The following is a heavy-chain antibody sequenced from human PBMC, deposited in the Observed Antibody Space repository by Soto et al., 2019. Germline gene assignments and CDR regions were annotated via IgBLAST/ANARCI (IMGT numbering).Heavy chain of an antibody. V-gene: IGHV3-53*01. CDR2: MYSGGST. CDR1: GFTVSSNY. CDR3: ARDTHYPGIDY. Sequence: GGSLRLSCAASGFTVSSNYMSWVRQAPGKGLEWVSVMYSGGSTYYADSVKGRFTISRDNSKNTLYLQMNSLRAEDTAVYYCARDTHYPGIDYWGQGTLVTVSS. J-gene: IGHJ4*02. D-gene: IGHD3-10*01.